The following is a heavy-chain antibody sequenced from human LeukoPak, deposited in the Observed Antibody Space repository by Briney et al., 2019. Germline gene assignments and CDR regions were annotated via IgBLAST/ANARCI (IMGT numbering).Heavy chain of an antibody. V-gene: IGHV1-69*05. CDR1: GGTFSSYA. D-gene: IGHD1-1*01. Sequence: ASVKVSCKASGGTFSSYAISWVRQAPGQGLEWMGGIIPIFGTANYAQKFQGRVTIATDESTSTAYMELSSLRSEDTAVYYCARGRTGFEDLYYYYMDVWGKGTTVTVSS. J-gene: IGHJ6*03. CDR2: IIPIFGTA. CDR3: ARGRTGFEDLYYYYMDV.